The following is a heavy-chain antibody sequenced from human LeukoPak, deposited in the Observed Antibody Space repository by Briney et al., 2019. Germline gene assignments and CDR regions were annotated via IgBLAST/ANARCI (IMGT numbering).Heavy chain of an antibody. CDR1: GFTFSSYS. D-gene: IGHD3-10*01. CDR2: ISSSSSYI. CDR3: ARGSTMVSDY. Sequence: GGSLRLSCAASGFTFSSYSMNWVRQAPGKGLEWVSSISSSSSYIYYADSVKGRFTISRDNAKKSLYLQMNSLRAEDTALYYCARGSTMVSDYWGQGTLVTVSS. J-gene: IGHJ4*02. V-gene: IGHV3-21*04.